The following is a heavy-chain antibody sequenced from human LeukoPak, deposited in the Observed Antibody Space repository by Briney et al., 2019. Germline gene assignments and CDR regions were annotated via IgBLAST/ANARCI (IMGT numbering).Heavy chain of an antibody. CDR1: GYSFTTYW. V-gene: IGHV5-51*01. D-gene: IGHD2-15*01. CDR2: IYPSDSET. CDR3: ARAKYCSGGSCYAEY. J-gene: IGHJ4*02. Sequence: GESLKISCKGFGYSFTTYWIAWVRQVPGKGLEWMGIIYPSDSETRYSPSFQGRVTISADKSISTAYLQWSSLKASDTAMYYCARAKYCSGGSCYAEYWGQGTLVTVSS.